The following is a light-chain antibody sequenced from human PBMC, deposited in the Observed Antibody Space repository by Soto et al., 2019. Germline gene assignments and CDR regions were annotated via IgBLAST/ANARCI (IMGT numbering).Light chain of an antibody. CDR1: SSDVGGYNY. CDR3: SSYSSTLSVV. CDR2: DVS. V-gene: IGLV2-14*01. Sequence: QSALTQPASVSGSPGQSITISCTGTSSDVGGYNYVSWYQRHPGKAPKLMIYDVSNRPSGVSNRFSGSKSDNTASLTISGLQAEDEADYYCSSYSSTLSVVFGGGTKLTVL. J-gene: IGLJ2*01.